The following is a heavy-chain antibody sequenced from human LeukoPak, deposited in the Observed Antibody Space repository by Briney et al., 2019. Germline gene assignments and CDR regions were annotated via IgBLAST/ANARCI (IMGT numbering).Heavy chain of an antibody. CDR3: ARVVTGYYRLDP. Sequence: GASVKVSCKASGGTFSSYAISWVRQAPGQGLEWMGGIIPIFGTANYAQKFQGRVTITADESTSTAYMELSSLRSDDTAVYYCARVVTGYYRLDPWGLGTLVTVSS. CDR1: GGTFSSYA. V-gene: IGHV1-69*13. J-gene: IGHJ5*02. CDR2: IIPIFGTA. D-gene: IGHD3-9*01.